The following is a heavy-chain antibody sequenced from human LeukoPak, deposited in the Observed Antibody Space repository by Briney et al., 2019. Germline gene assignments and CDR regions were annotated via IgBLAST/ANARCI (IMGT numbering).Heavy chain of an antibody. D-gene: IGHD3-22*01. J-gene: IGHJ4*02. CDR1: GXTFSXXX. Sequence: LSCAASGXTFSXXXXXWVXXXXXXXXXXVXAXXXSGGSTYYADSVKGRFTISRDNYKNTLYLQMNSLRAEDTAVYYCAKERRITMIVVXXXDFGYWGQXTLVTXXX. CDR2: XXXSGGST. CDR3: AKERRITMIVVXXXDFGY. V-gene: IGHV3-23*01.